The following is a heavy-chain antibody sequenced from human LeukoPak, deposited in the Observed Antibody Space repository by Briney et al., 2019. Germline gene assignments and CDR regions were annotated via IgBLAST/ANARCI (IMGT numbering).Heavy chain of an antibody. V-gene: IGHV3-48*02. D-gene: IGHD3-16*02. CDR1: GFTFSSYS. CDR2: ISSSSSTI. Sequence: GGSLRLSCAASGFTFSSYSMNWVRQAPGKGLEWVSYISSSSSTIYHADSVKGRFTISRDNAKNSLYLQMNSLRDEDTAVYYCARALYDYVWGSYRSNWFDPWGQGTLVTVSS. J-gene: IGHJ5*02. CDR3: ARALYDYVWGSYRSNWFDP.